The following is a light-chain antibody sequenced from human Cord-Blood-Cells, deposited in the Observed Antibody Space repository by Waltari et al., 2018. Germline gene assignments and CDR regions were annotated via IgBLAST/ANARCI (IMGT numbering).Light chain of an antibody. J-gene: IGKJ4*01. V-gene: IGKV3-11*01. CDR1: QSVSSY. CDR2: DAS. Sequence: EIVLTQSPPTLSLSPGERATLSCRASQSVSSYLAWYQQKPGQAPRLLIYDASNRATGIPARFSGSGSGTDFTVTISSLEPEDFAVYYCQQRSNWPLTFGGGTKVEIK. CDR3: QQRSNWPLT.